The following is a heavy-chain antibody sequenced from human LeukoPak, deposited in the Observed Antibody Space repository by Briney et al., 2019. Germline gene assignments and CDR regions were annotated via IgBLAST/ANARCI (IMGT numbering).Heavy chain of an antibody. V-gene: IGHV3-30*03. J-gene: IGHJ4*02. CDR1: GFTFSSYG. CDR3: ARSMTTYYDFWRTTFDY. Sequence: PGGSLRLSCAASGFTFSSYGMHWVRQAPGKGLEWVAVISYDGSNKYYADSVKGRFTISRDNCKNTLYLQMNSLRAEDTAVYYCARSMTTYYDFWRTTFDYWGQGTLVTVSS. CDR2: ISYDGSNK. D-gene: IGHD3-3*01.